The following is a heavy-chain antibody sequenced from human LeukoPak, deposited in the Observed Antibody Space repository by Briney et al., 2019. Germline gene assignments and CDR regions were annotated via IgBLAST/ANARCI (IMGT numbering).Heavy chain of an antibody. CDR1: GGSFSGYY. Sequence: SETLSLTCAVYGGSFSGYYWSWIRQPAGKGLEWIGEINHSGSTNYNPSLKSRVTISVDTSKNQFSLKLSSVTAADTAVYYCARGPRSSMIEPDAFDIWGQGPMVTVSS. D-gene: IGHD3-22*01. CDR3: ARGPRSSMIEPDAFDI. V-gene: IGHV4-34*01. CDR2: INHSGST. J-gene: IGHJ3*02.